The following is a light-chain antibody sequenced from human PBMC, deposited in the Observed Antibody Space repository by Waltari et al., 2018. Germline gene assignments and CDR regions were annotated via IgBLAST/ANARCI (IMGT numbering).Light chain of an antibody. CDR1: QTIGTH. V-gene: IGKV1-39*01. Sequence: DIQMTQSPSSLSASVGDRVTITCRASQTIGTHLNWYRQESGKPPKLLLYGASTLQSGVPSRFSGSGSGTDFTLTISSLQPEDFATFYCQQGYSTPPTFGQGTKVAIK. J-gene: IGKJ2*01. CDR2: GAS. CDR3: QQGYSTPPT.